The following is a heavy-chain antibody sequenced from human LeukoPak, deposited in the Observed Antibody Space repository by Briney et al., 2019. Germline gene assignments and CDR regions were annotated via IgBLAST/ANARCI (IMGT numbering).Heavy chain of an antibody. D-gene: IGHD1-26*01. J-gene: IGHJ6*02. Sequence: PSETLSLTCAVYGGSFSGYYWSWIRQPPGKGLEWIGYIYYSGSTNYNPSLKSRVTISVDTSKNQFSLKLSSVTAADTAVYYCARDSLVGVYYYYGMDVWGQGTTVTVSS. CDR2: IYYSGST. CDR3: ARDSLVGVYYYYGMDV. CDR1: GGSFSGYY. V-gene: IGHV4-59*01.